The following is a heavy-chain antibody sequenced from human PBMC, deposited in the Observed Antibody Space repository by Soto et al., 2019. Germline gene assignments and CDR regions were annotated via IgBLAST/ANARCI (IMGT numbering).Heavy chain of an antibody. CDR2: IIPIFSSR. V-gene: IGHV1-69*01. D-gene: IGHD3-16*01. CDR3: ARGETYLGV. CDR1: RDTFNKYA. J-gene: IGHJ6*02. Sequence: QVQLVQSGAEVKKPGSSVKVSCKTSRDTFNKYAFNWVRQAPGQGLEWMGWIIPIFSSRNYAEKFQGRVTITADESTSTAYMELRSLRVADTAVYYCARGETYLGVWGQGTTVTVSS.